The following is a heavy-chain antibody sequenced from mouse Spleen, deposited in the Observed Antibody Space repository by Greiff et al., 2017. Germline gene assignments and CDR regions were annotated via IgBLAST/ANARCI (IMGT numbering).Heavy chain of an antibody. Sequence: QVQLKQSGPELVKPGASVKISCKASGYAFSSSWMNWVKQRPGKGLEWIGRIYPGDGDTNYNGKFKGKATLTADKSSSTAYMQLSSLTSEDSAVYFCARRGMIGYFDVWGAGTTVTVSS. CDR3: ARRGMIGYFDV. J-gene: IGHJ1*01. V-gene: IGHV1-82*01. CDR1: GYAFSSSW. D-gene: IGHD2-4*01. CDR2: IYPGDGDT.